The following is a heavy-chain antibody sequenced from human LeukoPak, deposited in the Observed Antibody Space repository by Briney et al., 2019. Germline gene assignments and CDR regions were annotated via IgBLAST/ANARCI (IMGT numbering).Heavy chain of an antibody. CDR3: AKNSYDILTDYYFDY. Sequence: GGSLRLSCAASGFTFSSYGMHWVRQAPGKGLEWVAVIRYDGSNKYYADSVKGRFTISRDNSKNTLYLQMNSLRAEDTAVYYCAKNSYDILTDYYFDYWGQGTLVTVSS. J-gene: IGHJ4*02. CDR2: IRYDGSNK. D-gene: IGHD3-9*01. CDR1: GFTFSSYG. V-gene: IGHV3-30*02.